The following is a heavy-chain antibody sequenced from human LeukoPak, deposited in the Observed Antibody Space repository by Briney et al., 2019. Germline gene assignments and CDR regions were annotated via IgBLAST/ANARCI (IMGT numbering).Heavy chain of an antibody. CDR3: ATFGSQKDDILTGPLDY. Sequence: SETLSLTCTVSGGSISSGGYYWSWIRQHPGKGLEWIGYIYYSGSTYYNPSLKSRVTISVDTSKNQFSLKLSSVTAADTAVYYCATFGSQKDDILTGPLDYWGQGTLVTVSS. CDR1: GGSISSGGYY. J-gene: IGHJ4*02. D-gene: IGHD3-9*01. CDR2: IYYSGST. V-gene: IGHV4-31*03.